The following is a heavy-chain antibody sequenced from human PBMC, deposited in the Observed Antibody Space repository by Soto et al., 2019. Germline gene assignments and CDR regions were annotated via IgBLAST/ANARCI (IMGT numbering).Heavy chain of an antibody. V-gene: IGHV4-39*01. J-gene: IGHJ4*02. D-gene: IGHD1-26*01. CDR3: ARQVGGTFDY. Sequence: SETLSLPCSVSGGSISSSSYYWGWIRQPPGKGLEWIGTIYYSGSTYYNPSLKSRATISVDTSKNQFSLKLSSVTAADTAVYYCARQVGGTFDYWGQGTLVTVSS. CDR1: GGSISSSSYY. CDR2: IYYSGST.